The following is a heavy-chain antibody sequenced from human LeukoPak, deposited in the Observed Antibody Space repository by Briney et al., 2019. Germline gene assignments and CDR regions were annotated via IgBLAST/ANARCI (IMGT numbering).Heavy chain of an antibody. CDR2: IYSDDRT. V-gene: IGHV3-53*04. J-gene: IGHJ3*02. Sequence: GGSLRLSCAVSGFTASSNYMSWVRQAPGKGLKWGSVIYSDDRTYYADSVKGRFTISRHTSKKTLYLQMNSLRAEDTAVYYCAREVMAKRRAFDIWGQGTVVTVSS. CDR1: GFTASSNY. D-gene: IGHD2-8*01. CDR3: AREVMAKRRAFDI.